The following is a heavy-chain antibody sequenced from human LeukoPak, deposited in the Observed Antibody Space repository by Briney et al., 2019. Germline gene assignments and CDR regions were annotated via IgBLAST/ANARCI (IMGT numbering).Heavy chain of an antibody. V-gene: IGHV3-23*01. D-gene: IGHD5-12*01. CDR1: GFTPTNYA. Sequence: GGSLRLSCAASGFTPTNYAMNWVRQAPGKGLEWVSLLIGSGGSTDYAHTVKGRFTISRDTSKNTLFLKINSLRAEDTAIYYCAKGAYDYIEIGYFDSWGQGTLVTVSS. CDR2: LIGSGGST. J-gene: IGHJ4*02. CDR3: AKGAYDYIEIGYFDS.